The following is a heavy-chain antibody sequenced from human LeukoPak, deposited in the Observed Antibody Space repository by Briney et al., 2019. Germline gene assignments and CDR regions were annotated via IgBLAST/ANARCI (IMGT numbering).Heavy chain of an antibody. D-gene: IGHD6-13*01. CDR1: GGSISSYY. CDR2: IYTSGST. J-gene: IGHJ5*02. Sequence: MPSETLSLTCTVSGGSISSYYWSWIRQPAGKGLEWIGRIYTSGSTNYNPSLKSRVTMSVDTSKNQFSLKLSSVTAADTAVYYCARDLWEQLVPNSWFDPWGQGTLVTVSS. CDR3: ARDLWEQLVPNSWFDP. V-gene: IGHV4-4*07.